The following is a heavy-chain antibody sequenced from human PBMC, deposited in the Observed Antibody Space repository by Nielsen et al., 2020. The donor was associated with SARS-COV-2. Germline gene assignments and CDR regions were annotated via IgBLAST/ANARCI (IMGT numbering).Heavy chain of an antibody. CDR3: ATAPAAIRSNWFDP. D-gene: IGHD2-2*01. J-gene: IGHJ5*02. CDR2: IDPEDGET. CDR1: GYTLTELS. Sequence: ASVKVSCKVSGYTLTELSMHWVRQAPGKGLEWMGGIDPEDGETIYAQKFQGRVTMTEDTSTDTAYMELSSLRSEDTAVYYCATAPAAIRSNWFDPWGQGTLVTVSS. V-gene: IGHV1-24*01.